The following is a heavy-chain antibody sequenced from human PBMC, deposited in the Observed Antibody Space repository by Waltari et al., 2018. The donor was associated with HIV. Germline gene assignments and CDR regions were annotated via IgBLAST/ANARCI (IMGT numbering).Heavy chain of an antibody. Sequence: EVQLLESGGGLVQPGGSLRLSCAASGFTFSSYAMSWVRQAPGKGLEWVSAISGSGGSTYYADSVKGRFTISRDNSKNTLYLQMNSLRAEDTAVYYCAKGGAYGVVVPAAPRVYFDYWGQGTLVTVSS. V-gene: IGHV3-23*01. J-gene: IGHJ4*02. D-gene: IGHD2-2*01. CDR2: ISGSGGST. CDR1: GFTFSSYA. CDR3: AKGGAYGVVVPAAPRVYFDY.